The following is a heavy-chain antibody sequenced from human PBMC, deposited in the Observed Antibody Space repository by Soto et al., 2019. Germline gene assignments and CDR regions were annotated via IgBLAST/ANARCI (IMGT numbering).Heavy chain of an antibody. Sequence: QVQLVQSGAEVKKPGASVKVSCKASGYTFTSYDINWVRQATGQGLEWMGWMNPNSGNTGYAQKCQGRVTMTRNTSRSTAYMELSRLRSEDTAVYYWAREQQVRGFDPWGQGTLVTVSS. CDR2: MNPNSGNT. J-gene: IGHJ5*02. V-gene: IGHV1-8*01. CDR1: GYTFTSYD. D-gene: IGHD6-13*01. CDR3: AREQQVRGFDP.